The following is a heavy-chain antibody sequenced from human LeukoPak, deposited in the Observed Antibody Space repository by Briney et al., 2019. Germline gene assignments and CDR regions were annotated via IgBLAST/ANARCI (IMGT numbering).Heavy chain of an antibody. Sequence: GGSLRLSCAASGFTFSSYWMSWVRQAPGKGLEWVAHIKQDGSEKYYVDSVKGRFTISRDNAKNSLYLQMNSLRAEDTAVYYCARDCSGGTCYLGVVDYWGQGILVTVSS. CDR3: ARDCSGGTCYLGVVDY. V-gene: IGHV3-7*01. CDR1: GFTFSSYW. D-gene: IGHD2-15*01. J-gene: IGHJ4*02. CDR2: IKQDGSEK.